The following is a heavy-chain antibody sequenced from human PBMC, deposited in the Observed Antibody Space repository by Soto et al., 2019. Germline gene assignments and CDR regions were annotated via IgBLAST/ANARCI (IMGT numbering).Heavy chain of an antibody. V-gene: IGHV4-34*01. CDR3: ARIAVAGKDYYYYGMDV. CDR2: INHSGST. CDR1: GGSFSGYY. D-gene: IGHD6-19*01. J-gene: IGHJ6*02. Sequence: PSETLSLTCAVYGGSFSGYYWSWIRQPPGKGLEWIGEINHSGSTNYNPSLKSRVTISVDTSKNQFSLKLSSVTAADTAVYYCARIAVAGKDYYYYGMDVWGQGTTVTAP.